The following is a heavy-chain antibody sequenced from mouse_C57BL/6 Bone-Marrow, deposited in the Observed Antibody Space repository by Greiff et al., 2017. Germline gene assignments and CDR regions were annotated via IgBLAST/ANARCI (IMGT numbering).Heavy chain of an antibody. CDR2: IYPRSGNT. J-gene: IGHJ3*01. CDR1: GYTFTSYG. D-gene: IGHD2-5*01. Sequence: VQLKESGAELARPGASVKLSCKASGYTFTSYGISWVKQRTGQGLEWIGEIYPRSGNTYYNEKFKGKATLTADKSSSTAYMELRSLTSEDSAVYFCARWSSNYFAYWGQGTLVTVSA. CDR3: ARWSSNYFAY. V-gene: IGHV1-81*01.